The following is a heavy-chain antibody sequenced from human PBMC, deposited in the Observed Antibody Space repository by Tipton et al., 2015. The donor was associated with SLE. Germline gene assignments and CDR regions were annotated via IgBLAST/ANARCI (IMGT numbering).Heavy chain of an antibody. J-gene: IGHJ4*02. CDR2: ICYSGST. CDR3: AREPVAGTDY. CDR1: GGSISSSSYY. D-gene: IGHD6-19*01. Sequence: TLSLTCTVSGGSISSSSYYWGWFRQPPGKGVEWIGSICYSGSTYYNPSLKSRVNISVDTSKNQFSLKLSAVTAADTAVYYCAREPVAGTDYWGQGTLVTVSS. V-gene: IGHV4-39*07.